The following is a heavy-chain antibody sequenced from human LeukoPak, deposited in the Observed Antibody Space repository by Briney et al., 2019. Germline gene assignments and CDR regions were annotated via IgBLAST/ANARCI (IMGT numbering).Heavy chain of an antibody. CDR1: GYTFTGYY. CDR3: ARGVVLRFLEWFNYGMDV. CDR2: INPNSGGT. D-gene: IGHD3-3*01. Sequence: ASEKVSFKASGYTFTGYYMHWVRQAPGQGLELMGWINPNSGGTNYAQKFQGRVTMTRETSISTAYMELSRLRSGDTAVYYCARGVVLRFLEWFNYGMDVWGQGTTVTVSS. J-gene: IGHJ6*02. V-gene: IGHV1-2*02.